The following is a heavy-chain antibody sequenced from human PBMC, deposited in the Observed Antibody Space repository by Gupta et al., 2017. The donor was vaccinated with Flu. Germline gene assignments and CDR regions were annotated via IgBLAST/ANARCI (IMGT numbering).Heavy chain of an antibody. Sequence: EVQLLESGGGLVQPGGSLSLSCAASGFTFSSYAMRWVRQAPGKGLEWVSAISGSGGSTYYADSVKGRFTISRDNSKNTLYLQMNSLRAEDTAVYYCAKDAHIPDDYSNNQAQKYFQHWGQGTLVTVSS. CDR3: AKDAHIPDDYSNNQAQKYFQH. J-gene: IGHJ1*01. CDR1: GFTFSSYA. D-gene: IGHD4-4*01. V-gene: IGHV3-23*01. CDR2: ISGSGGST.